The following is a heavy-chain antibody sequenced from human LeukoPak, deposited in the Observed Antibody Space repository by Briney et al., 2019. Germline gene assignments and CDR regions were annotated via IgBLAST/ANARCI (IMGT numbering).Heavy chain of an antibody. J-gene: IGHJ4*02. D-gene: IGHD4-17*01. CDR3: ARTGSTVTMLYPFDH. Sequence: SETLSLTCTVSGDSISSDGYYWSWIRQPPGKGLEWIGYIYYSGSTNYNPSLKSRVSISVDTSKNQFSLKLSSVTAADTAVYYCARTGSTVTMLYPFDHWGQGTLVTVSS. CDR1: GDSISSDGYY. V-gene: IGHV4-61*08. CDR2: IYYSGST.